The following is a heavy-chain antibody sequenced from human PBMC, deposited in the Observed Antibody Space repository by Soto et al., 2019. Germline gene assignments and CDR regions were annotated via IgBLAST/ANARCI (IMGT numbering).Heavy chain of an antibody. CDR1: GNTFTSYD. D-gene: IGHD3-10*01. CDR3: ARGRASGSYYLLDY. J-gene: IGHJ4*02. V-gene: IGHV1-8*01. CDR2: INPNSGNI. Sequence: ASVKVSCKASGNTFTSYDINWVRQATGHGLEWMGWINPNSGNIGYAQKFQGRVTMTRDTAIRTAYMEVSRLRSDDTAVYYCARGRASGSYYLLDYWGKGTLVTVSS.